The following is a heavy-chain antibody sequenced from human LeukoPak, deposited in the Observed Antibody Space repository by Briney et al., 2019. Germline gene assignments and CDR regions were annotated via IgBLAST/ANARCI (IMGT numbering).Heavy chain of an antibody. J-gene: IGHJ4*02. D-gene: IGHD3-16*01. CDR2: TYYLSHWIR. CDR1: GDSVSNNIAT. Sequence: SQTLSLTCAISGDSVSNNIATWDWIRQSPSRGLEWLGRTYYLSHWIRDYAESVRSRITINPDTSKNQFSMLLNSVRPGDSAVYFCARRGDGNYYYDYWGQGILVTVSS. V-gene: IGHV6-1*01. CDR3: ARRGDGNYYYDY.